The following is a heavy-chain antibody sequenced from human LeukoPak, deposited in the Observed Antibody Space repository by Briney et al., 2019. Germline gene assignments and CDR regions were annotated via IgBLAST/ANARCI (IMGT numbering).Heavy chain of an antibody. CDR3: AKRGVVIRVILVGFHKEAYYFDS. Sequence: PSGGSLRLSCAASGFTFSSYAMSWVRQAPGKGLEWVAGISDSGGRTNYADSVKGRFTISGDNPKNTLYLQMNSLRAEDTAVYFCAKRGVVIRVILVGFHKEAYYFDSWGQGALVTVSS. D-gene: IGHD3-22*01. V-gene: IGHV3-23*01. CDR1: GFTFSSYA. J-gene: IGHJ4*02. CDR2: ISDSGGRT.